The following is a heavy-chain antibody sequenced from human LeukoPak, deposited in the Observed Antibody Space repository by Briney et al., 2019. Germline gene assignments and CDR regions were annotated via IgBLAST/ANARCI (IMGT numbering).Heavy chain of an antibody. J-gene: IGHJ4*02. CDR2: INSDGRST. V-gene: IGHV3-74*01. CDR3: ARVAYGSSWYVDY. D-gene: IGHD6-13*01. CDR1: GFTFSSYW. Sequence: GGSLRLSCAASGFTFSSYWMHWVRQVPGKGLVWVSRINSDGRSTSYADSVKGRFTISRDNAKNTLYLQMNSLTAEDTAVHYCARVAYGSSWYVDYWGQGNLVTVSS.